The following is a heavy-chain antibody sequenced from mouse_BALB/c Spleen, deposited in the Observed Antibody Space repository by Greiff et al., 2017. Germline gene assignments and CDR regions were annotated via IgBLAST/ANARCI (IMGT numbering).Heavy chain of an antibody. Sequence: DVKLQESGPSLVKPSQTLSLTCSVTGDSITSGYWNWIRKFPGNKLEYMGYISYSGSTYYNPSLKSRISITRDTSKNQYYLQLNSVTTEDTATYYCARSRITTVVGAMDYWGQGTSVTVSS. V-gene: IGHV3-8*02. CDR1: GDSITSGY. D-gene: IGHD1-1*01. CDR3: ARSRITTVVGAMDY. J-gene: IGHJ4*01. CDR2: ISYSGST.